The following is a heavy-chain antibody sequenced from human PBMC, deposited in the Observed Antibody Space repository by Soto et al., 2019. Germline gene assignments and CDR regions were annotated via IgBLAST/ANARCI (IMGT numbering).Heavy chain of an antibody. CDR3: ARIHFCNHNGGWYGFDY. V-gene: IGHV4-39*01. Sequence: SETLSLTCSVSGGSVNNSDYYWGWVRQPPGKGLEWIGSIYYSGSTYYNPSLKSRVTISVDTSKNQFSLKLSYVTAADAAFYYCARIHFCNHNGGWYGFDYCGHRTLVTVSS. D-gene: IGHD6-19*01. CDR1: GGSVNNSDYY. CDR2: IYYSGST. J-gene: IGHJ4*01.